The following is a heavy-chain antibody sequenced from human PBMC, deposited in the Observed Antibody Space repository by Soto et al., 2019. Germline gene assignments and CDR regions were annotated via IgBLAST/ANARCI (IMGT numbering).Heavy chain of an antibody. D-gene: IGHD3-10*01. V-gene: IGHV3-9*01. CDR3: AKGVLLWFGEFADAFDI. CDR2: ISWNSGSI. Sequence: EVQLVESGGGLVQPGRSLRLSCAASGFTFDDYAMHWVRQAPGKGLEWVSGISWNSGSIGNADSVKGRFTISRDNAKNSLYVQMNSLRAEDTALYYCAKGVLLWFGEFADAFDIWGRGTMVTVSS. J-gene: IGHJ3*02. CDR1: GFTFDDYA.